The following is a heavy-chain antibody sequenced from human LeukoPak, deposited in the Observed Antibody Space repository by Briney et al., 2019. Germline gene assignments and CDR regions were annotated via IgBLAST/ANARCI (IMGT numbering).Heavy chain of an antibody. J-gene: IGHJ4*02. CDR3: ARAKSEYSSSTQLGY. V-gene: IGHV1-69*05. CDR1: GGTFSSYA. CDR2: IIPIFGTA. Sequence: SVKVSCKASGGTFSSYAISWVRQAPGQGLEWMGGIIPIFGTANYAQKFQGRVTITTDESTSTAYMELSSLRSEDTAVFYCARAKSEYSSSTQLGYWGQGTLVTVSS. D-gene: IGHD6-6*01.